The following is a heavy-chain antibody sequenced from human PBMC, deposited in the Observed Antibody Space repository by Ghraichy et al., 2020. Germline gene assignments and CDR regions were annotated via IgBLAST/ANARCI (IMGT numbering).Heavy chain of an antibody. D-gene: IGHD3-10*01. CDR3: ARGGCYGSGSYRPNWFDP. CDR2: INHSGST. Sequence: SETLSLTCAVYGGSFSGYYWSWIRQPPGKGLEWIGEINHSGSTNYNPSLKSRVTISVDTSKNQFSLKLSSVTAADTAVYYCARGGCYGSGSYRPNWFDPWGQGTLVTVSS. J-gene: IGHJ5*02. CDR1: GGSFSGYY. V-gene: IGHV4-34*01.